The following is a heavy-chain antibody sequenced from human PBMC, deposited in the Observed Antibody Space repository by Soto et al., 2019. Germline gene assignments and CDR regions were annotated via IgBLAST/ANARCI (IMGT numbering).Heavy chain of an antibody. D-gene: IGHD4-17*01. J-gene: IGHJ4*02. CDR2: INHSGIT. Sequence: PSEPLCLTCAVFGGTFRDYYGSWIRQPPGKGLEWIGEINHSGITNSNPSHKSRVTISVDTSKNQFSLKLSSVTAADTAVYYCARDRSTVTTVEYFAYWGQGALVTVSS. CDR3: ARDRSTVTTVEYFAY. V-gene: IGHV4-34*01. CDR1: GGTFRDYY.